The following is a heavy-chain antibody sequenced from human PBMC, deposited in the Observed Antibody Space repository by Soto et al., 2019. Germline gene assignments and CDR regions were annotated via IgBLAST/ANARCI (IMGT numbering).Heavy chain of an antibody. D-gene: IGHD3-10*01. CDR1: GYRFTSYG. CDR3: AIDKGDGSVSYYGY. Sequence: QVQLVQSGAEVKKPGASVKVYCKASGYRFTSYGISWVRQAPGQGLEWMGWISAYNGNTNYAQKLQGRVTMTTDTSTSTAYMELRSLRSDDTAVYYCAIDKGDGSVSYYGYCGQGTLVTVSS. CDR2: ISAYNGNT. V-gene: IGHV1-18*01. J-gene: IGHJ4*02.